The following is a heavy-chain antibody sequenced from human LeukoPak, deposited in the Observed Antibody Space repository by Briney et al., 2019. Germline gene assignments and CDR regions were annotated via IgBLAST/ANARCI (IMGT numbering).Heavy chain of an antibody. J-gene: IGHJ4*02. CDR3: ATNGDYFDY. D-gene: IGHD2-8*01. Sequence: SETLSLTCAVYGGSFSGYYWSWIRQPPGKGLEWIGEINHSGSTNYNPSLKSRGTISVDTSKNQFSLKLSSVTAADTAVYYCATNGDYFDYWGKGTLVTVSS. V-gene: IGHV4-34*01. CDR1: GGSFSGYY. CDR2: INHSGST.